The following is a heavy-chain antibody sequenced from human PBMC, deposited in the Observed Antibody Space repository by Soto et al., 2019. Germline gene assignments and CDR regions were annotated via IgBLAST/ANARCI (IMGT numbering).Heavy chain of an antibody. Sequence: ESQLVESGGGLVQPGRSLRLSCKASGLIFKNYAMVWVRQGPGKGLEWVSSISWNSGNLDYGDSVKGRFTISRDYAKNSLSLQMNSLRTENTAWYFCAKAPVYGSGGWFDPWGHGTLVNVSS. CDR1: GLIFKNYA. J-gene: IGHJ5*02. D-gene: IGHD3-10*01. CDR3: AKAPVYGSGGWFDP. V-gene: IGHV3-9*01. CDR2: ISWNSGNL.